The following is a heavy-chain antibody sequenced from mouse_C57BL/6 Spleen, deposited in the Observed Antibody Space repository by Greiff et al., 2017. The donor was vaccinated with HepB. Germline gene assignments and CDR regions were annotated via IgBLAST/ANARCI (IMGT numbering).Heavy chain of an antibody. CDR1: GFTFSDFY. CDR2: SRNKANDYTT. J-gene: IGHJ1*03. V-gene: IGHV7-1*01. Sequence: EVQGVESGGGLVQSGRSLRLSCATSGFTFSDFYMEWVRQAPGKGLEWIAASRNKANDYTTEYSASVKGRFIVSRDTSQSILYLQMNALRAEDTAIYYCARDENWYFDVWGTGTTVTVSS. CDR3: ARDENWYFDV.